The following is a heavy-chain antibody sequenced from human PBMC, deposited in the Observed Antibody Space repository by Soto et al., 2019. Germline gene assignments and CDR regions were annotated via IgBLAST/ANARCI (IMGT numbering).Heavy chain of an antibody. CDR1: GGSISSSSYY. D-gene: IGHD6-19*01. V-gene: IGHV4-39*01. CDR2: LYYSGST. Sequence: QLQLPESGPGLVKPSETLSLTCTVSGGSISSSSYYWGWLRQPPGQVLEWIGSLYYSGSTYYNPSLKIRVTISGDTSKNQFSLKLSSVTAADTAVYYCARHEPFEEQWLVQRWFAPWGQGTLVTVSS. J-gene: IGHJ5*02. CDR3: ARHEPFEEQWLVQRWFAP.